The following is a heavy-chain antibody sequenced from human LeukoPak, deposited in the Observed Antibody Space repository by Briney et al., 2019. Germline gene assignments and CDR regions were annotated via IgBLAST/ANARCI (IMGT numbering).Heavy chain of an antibody. V-gene: IGHV3-7*01. Sequence: GGSLRLSCEASGFNFSNHWMSWVRQAPGKGLELVANIKQDGSEKYYVDSVKGRFTISRDNAKNSLYLQMNSLRDDDMAVYYCARWGGGSCYDYWGLGTLVTVSS. CDR2: IKQDGSEK. CDR1: GFNFSNHW. CDR3: ARWGGGSCYDY. D-gene: IGHD2-15*01. J-gene: IGHJ4*02.